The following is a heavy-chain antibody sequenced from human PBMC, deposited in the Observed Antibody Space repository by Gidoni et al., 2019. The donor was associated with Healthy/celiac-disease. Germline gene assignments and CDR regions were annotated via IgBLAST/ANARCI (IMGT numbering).Heavy chain of an antibody. Sequence: EVQLVESGGGLVQPGGSLRLSCAASGFTFSSYEMNWVRQAPGKGLEWVSYISSSGSTIYYADSVKGRFTISRDNAKNSLYLQMNSLRAEDTAVYYCARDSLYGGGNTIDAFDIWGQGTMVTVSS. CDR2: ISSSGSTI. CDR3: ARDSLYGGGNTIDAFDI. CDR1: GFTFSSYE. V-gene: IGHV3-48*03. J-gene: IGHJ3*02. D-gene: IGHD2-15*01.